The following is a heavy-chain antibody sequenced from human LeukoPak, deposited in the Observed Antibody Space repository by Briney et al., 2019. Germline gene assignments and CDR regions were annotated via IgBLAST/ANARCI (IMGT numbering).Heavy chain of an antibody. CDR3: ARVVRVLRFLQGSGGPRPDY. CDR1: GGSFSGYY. D-gene: IGHD3-3*01. Sequence: PSETLSLTCAVYGGSFSGYYWSWIRQPPGKGLEWIGEINHSGSTNYNPSLKSRVTISVDTSKNQFSLKLSSVTAADTAVYYCARVVRVLRFLQGSGGPRPDYWGQGTLVTVSS. V-gene: IGHV4-34*01. CDR2: INHSGST. J-gene: IGHJ4*02.